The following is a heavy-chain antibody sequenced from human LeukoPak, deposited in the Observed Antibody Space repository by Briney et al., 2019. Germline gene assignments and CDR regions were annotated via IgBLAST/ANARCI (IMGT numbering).Heavy chain of an antibody. D-gene: IGHD6-6*01. Sequence: GGSLRLSCAASGFTFSSYSMNWVRQAPGKGLEWVSSISSSSSYIYYADSVKGRFTISRDNAKNSLYLQMNSLRAEDTAVYHCAREDSSSARGLDYWGQGTLVTVSS. J-gene: IGHJ4*02. CDR3: AREDSSSARGLDY. CDR1: GFTFSSYS. V-gene: IGHV3-21*01. CDR2: ISSSSSYI.